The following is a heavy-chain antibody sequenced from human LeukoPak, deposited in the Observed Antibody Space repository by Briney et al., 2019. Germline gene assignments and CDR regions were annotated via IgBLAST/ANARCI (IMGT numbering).Heavy chain of an antibody. D-gene: IGHD3-22*01. V-gene: IGHV4-34*01. CDR1: GGSFSGYY. CDR3: ARGRGDSSGYYYFDY. Sequence: SETLSLTCAVYGGSFSGYYWSWIRQPPGKGLEWIGEINHSGSTNYNPSLKSRVTISVDTSKNQFSLRLSSVTAADTAVYYCARGRGDSSGYYYFDYWGQGTLVTVSS. CDR2: INHSGST. J-gene: IGHJ4*02.